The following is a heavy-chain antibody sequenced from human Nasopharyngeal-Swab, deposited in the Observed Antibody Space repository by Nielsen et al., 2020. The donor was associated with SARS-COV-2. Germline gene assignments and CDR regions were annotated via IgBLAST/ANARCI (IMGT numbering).Heavy chain of an antibody. V-gene: IGHV3-30*18. Sequence: GESLKISCAASGFTFSSYGMHWVRQAPGKGLEWVAVISYDGSNKYYADSVKGRFTISRDNSKTTLYLQMNSLRAEDTAVYYCAKDFRPGSMDVWGKGTTVTVSS. CDR2: ISYDGSNK. J-gene: IGHJ6*03. D-gene: IGHD3-10*01. CDR3: AKDFRPGSMDV. CDR1: GFTFSSYG.